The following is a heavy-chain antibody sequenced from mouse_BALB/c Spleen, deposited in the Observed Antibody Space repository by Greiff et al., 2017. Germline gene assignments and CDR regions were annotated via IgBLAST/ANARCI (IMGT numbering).Heavy chain of an antibody. CDR1: GFSLTGYG. J-gene: IGHJ4*01. Sequence: VMLVESGPGLVAPSQSLSITCTVSGFSLTGYGVNWVRQPPGKGLEWLGMIWGDGSTDYNSALKSRLSISKDNSKSQVFLKMNSLQTDDTARYYCARAGGYYGSSYYAMDYWGQGTSVTVSS. V-gene: IGHV2-6-7*01. CDR3: ARAGGYYGSSYYAMDY. CDR2: IWGDGST. D-gene: IGHD1-1*01.